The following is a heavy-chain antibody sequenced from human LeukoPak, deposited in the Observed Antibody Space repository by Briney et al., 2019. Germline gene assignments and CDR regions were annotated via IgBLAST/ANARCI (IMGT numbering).Heavy chain of an antibody. D-gene: IGHD3-3*01. CDR3: ARDLRFLEWLLANDYYYGMDV. J-gene: IGHJ6*02. Sequence: PGGSLRLSCAASGFTFSSYSMNWVRQAPGKGLEWVSSISSSSSYIYYADSVKGRFTISRDNAKNSLYLQMNSLRAEDTAVYYCARDLRFLEWLLANDYYYGMDVWGQGTTVTVSS. CDR2: ISSSSSYI. CDR1: GFTFSSYS. V-gene: IGHV3-21*01.